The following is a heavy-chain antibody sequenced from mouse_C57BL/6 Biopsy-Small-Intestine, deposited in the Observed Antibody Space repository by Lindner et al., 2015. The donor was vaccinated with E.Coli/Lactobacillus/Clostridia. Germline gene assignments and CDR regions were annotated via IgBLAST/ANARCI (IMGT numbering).Heavy chain of an antibody. Sequence: VQLQESGAELMKPGASVKLSCKATGYTFTGYWIEWVKQRPGHGLEWIGEILPGSDSTNYNDKFKGKATFTADTSSNTAYMQLSSLTTEDSAIYYCARSGFKSYWGQGTLVTVSA. CDR1: GYTFTGYW. CDR2: ILPGSDST. D-gene: IGHD3-1*01. J-gene: IGHJ3*01. V-gene: IGHV1-9*01. CDR3: ARSGFKSY.